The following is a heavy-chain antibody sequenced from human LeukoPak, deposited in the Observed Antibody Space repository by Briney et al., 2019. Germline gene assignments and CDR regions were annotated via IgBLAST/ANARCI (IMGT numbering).Heavy chain of an antibody. V-gene: IGHV3-74*01. CDR2: INTDGSST. Sequence: GGSLRLSCAASAFTFSSYWMHWVRQAPGKGLVWVSRINTDGSSTSYADSVKGRFTISRDNAKNTLYLQMNNLRAEDTAVYYCARAVFWSGPFDYWGQGTLVTVSS. CDR3: ARAVFWSGPFDY. J-gene: IGHJ4*02. D-gene: IGHD3-3*01. CDR1: AFTFSSYW.